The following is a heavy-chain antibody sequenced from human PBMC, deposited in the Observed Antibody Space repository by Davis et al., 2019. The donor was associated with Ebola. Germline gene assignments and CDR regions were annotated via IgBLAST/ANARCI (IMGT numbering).Heavy chain of an antibody. V-gene: IGHV4-59*08. CDR1: GDSISGYY. CDR3: AREQLLWFGELLYVSYGMDV. J-gene: IGHJ6*04. Sequence: SETLSLTCSVSGDSISGYYWSWIRQTPGKGLEWIGYIFHSGSTNYNPSLKSRVTISVDMAKSQVSLKLNSVTAADTAVYYCAREQLLWFGELLYVSYGMDVWGKGTTVTVSS. D-gene: IGHD3-10*01. CDR2: IFHSGST.